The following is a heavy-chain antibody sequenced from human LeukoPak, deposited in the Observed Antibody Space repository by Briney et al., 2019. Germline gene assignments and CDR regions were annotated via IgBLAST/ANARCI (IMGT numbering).Heavy chain of an antibody. V-gene: IGHV4-59*08. CDR1: GCSISSYY. D-gene: IGHD4-17*01. CDR2: IFYIGST. J-gene: IGHJ5*02. CDR3: ASHGVDDYGDYRGWFDP. Sequence: SETLSLTCTVSGCSISSYYWSWIRQAPGKGLEWIWFIFYIGSTSSNPSHKSRVTISVTTSKNQFSLKLSFVTAADTAVYYCASHGVDDYGDYRGWFDPWGQGTLVTVVS.